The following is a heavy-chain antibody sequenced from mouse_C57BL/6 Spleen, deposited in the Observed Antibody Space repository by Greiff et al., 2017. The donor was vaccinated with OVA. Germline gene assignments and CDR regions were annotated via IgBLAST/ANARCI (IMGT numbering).Heavy chain of an antibody. D-gene: IGHD1-1*01. CDR2: IYPSDSET. V-gene: IGHV1-61*01. CDR1: GYTFTSYW. Sequence: QVQLQQPGAELVRPGSSVKLSCKASGYTFTSYWMDWVKQRPGQGLEWIGNIYPSDSETHYNQKFKDKATLTVDKSSSTAYMQLSSLTSEDSAVYYCARDGSSGGDYWGQGTTLTVSS. J-gene: IGHJ2*01. CDR3: ARDGSSGGDY.